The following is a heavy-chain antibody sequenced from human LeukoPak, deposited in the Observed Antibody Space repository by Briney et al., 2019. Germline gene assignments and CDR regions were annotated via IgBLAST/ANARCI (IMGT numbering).Heavy chain of an antibody. CDR2: IYYSGST. CDR3: ARDSERWFDP. V-gene: IGHV4-39*02. J-gene: IGHJ5*02. CDR1: GGSISSSSYY. Sequence: SETLSLTCTVSGGSISSSSYYWGWIRQPPGKGLEWIGSIYYSGSTYYNPSLKSRVTISVDTSKNQFSLKLSSVTAADTAVYYCARDSERWFDPWGQGTLVTVSS. D-gene: IGHD1-1*01.